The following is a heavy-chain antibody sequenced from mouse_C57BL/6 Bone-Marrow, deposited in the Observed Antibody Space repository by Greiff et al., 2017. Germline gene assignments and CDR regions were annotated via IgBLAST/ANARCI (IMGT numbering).Heavy chain of an antibody. J-gene: IGHJ4*01. CDR3: ARIYYGNNYYAMDY. Sequence: EVKLMESGGGLVKPGGSLKLSCAASGFTFSDYGMHWVRQAPEKGLEWVAYISSGSSTIYYADTVKGRFTISRDNAKNTLFLQMTSLRSEDTAMYYCARIYYGNNYYAMDYWGQGTSVTVSS. V-gene: IGHV5-17*01. CDR2: ISSGSSTI. CDR1: GFTFSDYG. D-gene: IGHD2-1*01.